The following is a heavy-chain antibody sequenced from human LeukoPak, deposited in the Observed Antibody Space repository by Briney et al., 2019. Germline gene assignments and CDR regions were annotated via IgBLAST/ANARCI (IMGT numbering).Heavy chain of an antibody. Sequence: PGGSLRLSCAASGFTFSDSYMTWIRQAPGKGLELLSYISGSSRDVNYIDSVRGRFTISRDNAKNSLYLHMNSLTVEDTAVYYCSRDPRHSDYWGQGTLVTVSS. CDR3: SRDPRHSDY. CDR1: GFTFSDSY. J-gene: IGHJ4*02. CDR2: ISGSSRDV. V-gene: IGHV3-11*01.